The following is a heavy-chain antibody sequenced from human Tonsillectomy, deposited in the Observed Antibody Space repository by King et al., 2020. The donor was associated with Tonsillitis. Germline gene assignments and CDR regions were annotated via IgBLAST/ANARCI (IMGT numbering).Heavy chain of an antibody. CDR3: ARVAHDYYDFWRFDY. Sequence: EVQLVESGGGLIQPGGSLRLSCAASGFTVSSNYMNWVRQAPGKGLEWVSLIYSGGSTYYADSLRGRFTLSRDDSNNTPYLQMNSLRAEETAVYYCARVAHDYYDFWRFDYWGQGTLVTVSS. V-gene: IGHV3-53*01. J-gene: IGHJ4*02. D-gene: IGHD3-3*01. CDR2: IYSGGST. CDR1: GFTVSSNY.